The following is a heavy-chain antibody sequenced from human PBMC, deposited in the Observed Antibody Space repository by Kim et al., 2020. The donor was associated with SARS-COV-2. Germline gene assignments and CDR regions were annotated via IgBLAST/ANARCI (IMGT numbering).Heavy chain of an antibody. Sequence: ASVKVSCKASGYTFTSYAMHWVRQAPGQRLEWMGWINAGNGNTKYSQKFQGRVTITRDTSASTAYMELSSLRSEDTAVYYCARVMVRGVMNLGYWGQGTLVTVSS. CDR1: GYTFTSYA. CDR3: ARVMVRGVMNLGY. D-gene: IGHD3-10*01. CDR2: INAGNGNT. J-gene: IGHJ4*02. V-gene: IGHV1-3*01.